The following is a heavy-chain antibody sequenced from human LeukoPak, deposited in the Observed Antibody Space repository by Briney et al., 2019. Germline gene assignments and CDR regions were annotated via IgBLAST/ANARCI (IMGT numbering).Heavy chain of an antibody. V-gene: IGHV1-8*02. CDR1: GYSFTSYW. CDR3: AREGDYYDSLWY. Sequence: GESLKISCKGSGYSFTSYWIGWVRQATGQGLEWMGWMNPNSGNTGYAQKFQGRVTMTRNTSISTAYMELSSLRSEDTAVYYCAREGDYYDSLWYWGQGTLVTVSS. J-gene: IGHJ4*02. CDR2: MNPNSGNT. D-gene: IGHD3-22*01.